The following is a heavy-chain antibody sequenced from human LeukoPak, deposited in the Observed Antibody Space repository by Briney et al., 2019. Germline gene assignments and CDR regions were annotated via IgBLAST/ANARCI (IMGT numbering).Heavy chain of an antibody. J-gene: IGHJ5*02. CDR1: GGSFSSGSYY. V-gene: IGHV4-61*10. D-gene: IGHD3-3*01. CDR3: ARQNVLRFLEWPPFDP. Sequence: PSETLSLTCTVSGGSFSSGSYYWSWIRQPAGKGLEWIGYIYYSGSTNYNPSLKSRVTISVDTSKNQFSLKLSSVTAADTAVYYCARQNVLRFLEWPPFDPWGQGTLVTVSS. CDR2: IYYSGST.